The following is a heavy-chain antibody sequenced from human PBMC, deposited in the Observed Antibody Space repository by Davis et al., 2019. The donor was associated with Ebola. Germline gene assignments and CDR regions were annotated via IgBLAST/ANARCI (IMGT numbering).Heavy chain of an antibody. V-gene: IGHV3-48*02. CDR2: ISSSSTI. Sequence: PGGSLRLSCAASGFTFSSYSMNWVRQAPGKGLEWVSYISSSSTIYYADSVKGRFTISRDNAKNSLYLQMNSLRDEDTAVYYCARADYGSGSSNGMDVWGKGTTVTVSS. CDR1: GFTFSSYS. J-gene: IGHJ6*04. D-gene: IGHD3-10*01. CDR3: ARADYGSGSSNGMDV.